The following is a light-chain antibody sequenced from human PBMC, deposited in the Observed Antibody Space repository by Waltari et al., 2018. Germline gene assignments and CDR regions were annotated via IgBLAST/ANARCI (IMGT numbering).Light chain of an antibody. CDR2: DVT. J-gene: IGLJ3*02. V-gene: IGLV2-14*03. CDR1: TSDIGAYNY. Sequence: QSALTQPASVSGSPGQSITISCTGTTSDIGAYNYFAWYQQHPGKAPEVVISDVTNRPSGVSNRFSGSKSGNTASLTISGLQAEDEADYYCSSFTSGSTWVFGGGTKLTVL. CDR3: SSFTSGSTWV.